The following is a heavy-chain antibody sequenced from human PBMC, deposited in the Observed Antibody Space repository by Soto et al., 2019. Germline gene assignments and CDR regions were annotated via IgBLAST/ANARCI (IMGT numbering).Heavy chain of an antibody. CDR3: ARYYGSRAYYFDY. CDR2: IWYDGSNK. J-gene: IGHJ4*02. D-gene: IGHD3-10*01. Sequence: GGSLRLSCAASGFTFSSYGMHWVRQAPGKGLEWVAVIWYDGSNKYYADSVKGRFTISRDNSKNTLYLQMNSLRAEDTAVYYCARYYGSRAYYFDYWGQGTLVTVSS. V-gene: IGHV3-33*01. CDR1: GFTFSSYG.